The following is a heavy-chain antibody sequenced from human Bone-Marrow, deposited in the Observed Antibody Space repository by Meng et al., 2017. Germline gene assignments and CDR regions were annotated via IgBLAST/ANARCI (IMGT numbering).Heavy chain of an antibody. V-gene: IGHV6-1*01. CDR1: GDSVSSNSAA. D-gene: IGHD3-10*01. J-gene: IGHJ6*02. Sequence: SQTLSLTCAISGDSVSSNSAAWNWIRQSPSRGLEWLGRTYYRSKWYNDYAVSVKSRITINPDTSKNQFYLQLNSVTPEDTAVYYCARERGYYYGSGRPTYYYYYGMDVWGQGTMVTVSS. CDR3: ARERGYYYGSGRPTYYYYYGMDV. CDR2: TYYRSKWYN.